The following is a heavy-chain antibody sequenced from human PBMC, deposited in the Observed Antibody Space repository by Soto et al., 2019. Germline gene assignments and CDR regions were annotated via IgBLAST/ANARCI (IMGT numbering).Heavy chain of an antibody. CDR2: VYYSGTT. CDR1: GGSVSDKTYY. Sequence: SETLALTCSVSGGSVSDKTYYWSWIRQPPWNRLEWIGYVYYSGTTNYNPSLKSQVTISVDLSKNRFSLRLSSVTTADTALYYCARTTAVPNTLRSRYFFDYWGQGTLVTVS. CDR3: ARTTAVPNTLRSRYFFDY. D-gene: IGHD4-17*01. V-gene: IGHV4-61*01. J-gene: IGHJ4*02.